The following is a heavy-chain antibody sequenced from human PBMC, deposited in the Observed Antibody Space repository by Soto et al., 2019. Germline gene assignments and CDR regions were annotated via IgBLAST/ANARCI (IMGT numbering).Heavy chain of an antibody. D-gene: IGHD3-3*01. Sequence: GGSLRLSCTASGFTFDTHAMAWVRQAPGKGLEWVTSISATGFNKYHADSVRDRITISRDNSKNTVYLHMNILRAEDTAVYHCAMVSAFDFWSGHFVFGWFDSWGQGTQVTVSS. CDR2: ISATGFNK. CDR3: AMVSAFDFWSGHFVFGWFDS. CDR1: GFTFDTHA. J-gene: IGHJ5*01. V-gene: IGHV3-23*01.